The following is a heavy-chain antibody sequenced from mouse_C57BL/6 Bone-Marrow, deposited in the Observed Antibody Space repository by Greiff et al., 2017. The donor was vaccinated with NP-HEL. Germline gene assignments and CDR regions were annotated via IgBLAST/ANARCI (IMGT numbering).Heavy chain of an antibody. J-gene: IGHJ1*03. D-gene: IGHD2-5*01. Sequence: ESGPGLVKPSQSLSLTCSVTGYSITSGYYWNWIRQFPGNKLEWMGYISYDGSNNYNPSLKNRISITRDTSKNQFFLKLNSVTTEDTATYYCARDRYYSNYDYWYFDVWGTGTTVTVSS. CDR3: ARDRYYSNYDYWYFDV. V-gene: IGHV3-6*01. CDR1: GYSITSGYY. CDR2: ISYDGSN.